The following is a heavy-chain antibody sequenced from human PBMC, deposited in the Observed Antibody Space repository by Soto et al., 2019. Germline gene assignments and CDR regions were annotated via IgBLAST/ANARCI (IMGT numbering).Heavy chain of an antibody. J-gene: IGHJ1*01. Sequence: QVQLVESGGGVVQPGRSLRLSCAASGFTFSSYARHWVRQAPGKGLEWVAVISYDGSNKYYADSVKGRFTISRDNSKNTLYLQMNSLRAEDTAVYYCARRYYYDSGYFQHWGQGTLVTVSS. CDR2: ISYDGSNK. CDR1: GFTFSSYA. V-gene: IGHV3-30-3*01. CDR3: ARRYYYDSGYFQH. D-gene: IGHD3-22*01.